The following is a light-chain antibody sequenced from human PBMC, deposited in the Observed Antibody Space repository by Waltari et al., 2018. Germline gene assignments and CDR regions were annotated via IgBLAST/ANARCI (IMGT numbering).Light chain of an antibody. CDR2: DVS. J-gene: IGLJ3*02. CDR1: SSDVGSSNY. Sequence: QSALTQPRSVSGSPGPSVTISCTGTSSDVGSSNYFPWYQQHPGKAPKPMIYDVSNRPSGVPDRFSGSKSGNTASLTISGLQAEDEADYYCCSYAGSYTWVFGGGTKLTVL. V-gene: IGLV2-11*01. CDR3: CSYAGSYTWV.